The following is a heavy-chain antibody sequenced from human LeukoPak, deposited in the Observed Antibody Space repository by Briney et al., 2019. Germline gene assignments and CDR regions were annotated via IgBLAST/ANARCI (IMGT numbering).Heavy chain of an antibody. D-gene: IGHD1-26*01. CDR2: IYYSGST. J-gene: IGHJ4*02. Sequence: SETLSLTCTVSGGPISSSSYYWGWIRQPPGKGLEWIGSIYYSGSTYYNPSLKSRVTISVDTSKNQFSLKLSSVTAADTAVYYCARLAGGSLDYWGQGTLVTVSS. V-gene: IGHV4-39*01. CDR1: GGPISSSSYY. CDR3: ARLAGGSLDY.